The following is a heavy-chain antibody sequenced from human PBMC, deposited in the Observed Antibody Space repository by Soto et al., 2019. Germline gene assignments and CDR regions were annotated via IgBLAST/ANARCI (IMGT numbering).Heavy chain of an antibody. D-gene: IGHD4-17*01. J-gene: IGHJ5*02. CDR1: GGSISSCDYY. CDR3: AGLRGWFDP. V-gene: IGHV4-30-4*01. CDR2: IYYSGST. Sequence: PSETLSLTCTVPGGSISSCDYYWSWIRQPPGKGLEWIGYIYYSGSTYYNPSLKSRVTISVDTSKNQFSLKLSSVTAADTAVYYCAGLRGWFDPWGQGALVTVSS.